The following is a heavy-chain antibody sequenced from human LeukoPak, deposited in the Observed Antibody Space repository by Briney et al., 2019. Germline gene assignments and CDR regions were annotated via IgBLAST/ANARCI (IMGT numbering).Heavy chain of an antibody. CDR1: GFTFDDYG. Sequence: GGSLRLSCAASGFTFDDYGMSWVRQAPGKGLEWVSGINWNGVSTSYVDSVKGRFTISRDNAKNSLYLQMNSLRAEDTALYYCASRSGSYDYWGQGTLVTVSS. J-gene: IGHJ4*02. D-gene: IGHD1-26*01. CDR2: INWNGVST. CDR3: ASRSGSYDY. V-gene: IGHV3-20*04.